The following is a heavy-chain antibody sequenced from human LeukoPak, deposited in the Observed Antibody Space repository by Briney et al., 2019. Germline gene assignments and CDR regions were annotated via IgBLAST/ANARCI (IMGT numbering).Heavy chain of an antibody. CDR1: GFTFSSYS. Sequence: GGSLRLPCAASGFTFSSYSMNWVRQAPGKGLEWVSYISSGSSTTYYADSVKGRFTISKDNAKNSLFLQMNSLRAEDTAVYYCARDPESGYHYFDYWGQGTLVTVSS. CDR3: ARDPESGYHYFDY. CDR2: ISSGSSTT. V-gene: IGHV3-48*01. J-gene: IGHJ4*02. D-gene: IGHD3-3*01.